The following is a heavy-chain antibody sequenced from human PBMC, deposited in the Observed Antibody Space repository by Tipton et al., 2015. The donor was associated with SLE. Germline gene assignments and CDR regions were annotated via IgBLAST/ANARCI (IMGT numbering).Heavy chain of an antibody. CDR1: GYSITNDYF. Sequence: TLSLTCVVSGYSITNDYFWGWIRQPPGQGLQWLGSIYHSGNTFYNPSLESRVSVSLYTSSNQFSLKLASVTAADTAVYFCARAKQLVQGFDSWGQGKLVTVSS. CDR2: IYHSGNT. V-gene: IGHV4-38-2*01. J-gene: IGHJ4*02. CDR3: ARAKQLVQGFDS. D-gene: IGHD6-6*01.